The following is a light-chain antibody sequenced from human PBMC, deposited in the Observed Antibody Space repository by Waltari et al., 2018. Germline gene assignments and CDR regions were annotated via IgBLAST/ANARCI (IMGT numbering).Light chain of an antibody. Sequence: DIQMTQSPSSLSASVGDSVTITCRASNSISSYLNWYHQKPGIAPKLLIYSASSLQSGVPARFSGSGSGTDFTLTISSLQPEDFATYYCQQSYSTPRTFGQGTKLEIK. CDR3: QQSYSTPRT. J-gene: IGKJ2*01. V-gene: IGKV1-39*01. CDR1: NSISSY. CDR2: SAS.